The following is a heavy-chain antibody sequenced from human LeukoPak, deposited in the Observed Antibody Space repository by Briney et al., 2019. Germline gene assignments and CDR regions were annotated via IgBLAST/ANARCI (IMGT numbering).Heavy chain of an antibody. V-gene: IGHV3-30*03. D-gene: IGHD2/OR15-2a*01. Sequence: GGSLRLSCAVSGYTFSDYGMHWVRQAPGKGLEWVGVISYDGDDIYYTDSVKGRFTISRDNSKNTLFLQMNSLRAEDTAVYYCATDLGPQVLWDLFDYWGQGTLVTVSS. J-gene: IGHJ4*02. CDR1: GYTFSDYG. CDR2: ISYDGDDI. CDR3: ATDLGPQVLWDLFDY.